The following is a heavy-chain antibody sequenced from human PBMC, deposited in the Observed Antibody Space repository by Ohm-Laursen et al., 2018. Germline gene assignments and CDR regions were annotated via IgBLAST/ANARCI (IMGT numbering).Heavy chain of an antibody. Sequence: TLSLTCLVSGDSVSSGGYYWNWIRQHPGKGLEWIGYIYYSGSTYYNPSLKSRVTMSVDTSKNQFSLNLSSVTAADTAVYYCARVLYDSSGFGFFQHWGQGTQVTVSS. CDR1: GDSVSSGGYY. V-gene: IGHV4-31*03. D-gene: IGHD3-22*01. J-gene: IGHJ1*01. CDR2: IYYSGST. CDR3: ARVLYDSSGFGFFQH.